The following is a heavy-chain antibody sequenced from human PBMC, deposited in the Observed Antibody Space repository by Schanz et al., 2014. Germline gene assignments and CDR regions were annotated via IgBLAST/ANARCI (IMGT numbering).Heavy chain of an antibody. J-gene: IGHJ4*02. V-gene: IGHV3-23*04. D-gene: IGHD3-10*01. CDR2: ISGTGGDDT. CDR3: VRDELLWFGEVLSLDY. Sequence: EVQLVQSGGGLVQPGGSLRLSCAASGFSFGTYAMSWVRQAPGKGLLWVSSISGTGGDDTYYADSVKGRFTISRDNSNKTVDLQMNSLRAEDTALYYCVRDELLWFGEVLSLDYWGQGALVTVSS. CDR1: GFSFGTYA.